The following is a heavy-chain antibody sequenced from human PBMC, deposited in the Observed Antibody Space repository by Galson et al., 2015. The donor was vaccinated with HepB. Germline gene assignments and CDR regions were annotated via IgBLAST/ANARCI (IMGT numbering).Heavy chain of an antibody. D-gene: IGHD3-9*01. J-gene: IGHJ5*02. CDR1: GGSFSGYY. CDR2: INYGGTT. Sequence: ATLSLTCAVYGGSFSGYYWSWIRPAPGKGLEWIGEINYGGTTHYNPSLKSRVTISVDTSKNQFSLKLSSVTAADTAVYYCARRLYLNGYYSGSWGQGTLVTVSS. V-gene: IGHV4-34*01. CDR3: ARRLYLNGYYSGS.